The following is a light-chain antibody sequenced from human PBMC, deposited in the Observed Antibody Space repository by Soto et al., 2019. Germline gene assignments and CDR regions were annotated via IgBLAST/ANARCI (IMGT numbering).Light chain of an antibody. V-gene: IGKV3-15*01. CDR1: QSVTTN. Sequence: EVVMTQSPATLSVSPGERVTFSCRASQSVTTNLAWYRQKPGQAPRLLIYAASTRATGIPVRFGGSGSGTEFTLTISSLQSEDFAVYYCQQYDNWPLTFGGGTKVDNK. CDR3: QQYDNWPLT. CDR2: AAS. J-gene: IGKJ4*01.